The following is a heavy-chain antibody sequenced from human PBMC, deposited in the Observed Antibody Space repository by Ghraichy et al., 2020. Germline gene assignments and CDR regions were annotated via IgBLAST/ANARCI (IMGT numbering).Heavy chain of an antibody. Sequence: GGSLRLSCAASGFTFSSYGMHWVRQAPGKGLEWVAFIRYDGSNKYYADSVKGRFTISRDNSKNTLYLQMNSLRAEDTAVYYCAKDQLRYCGGDCYSVDYWGQVTLVTVSS. CDR2: IRYDGSNK. J-gene: IGHJ4*02. CDR1: GFTFSSYG. D-gene: IGHD2-21*02. CDR3: AKDQLRYCGGDCYSVDY. V-gene: IGHV3-30*02.